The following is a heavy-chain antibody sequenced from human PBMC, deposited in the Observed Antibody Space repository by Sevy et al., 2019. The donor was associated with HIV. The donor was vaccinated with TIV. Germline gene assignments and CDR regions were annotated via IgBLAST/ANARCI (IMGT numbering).Heavy chain of an antibody. CDR3: AITKDYYDSSGYPFDY. Sequence: ASVKVSCKVSGYTLIQLSMHWVRQVPGKGLEWMGSFDPEDGETIYAQKFQGSVTMTEDTSTDTAYMELSSLKSEDTATFYCAITKDYYDSSGYPFDYWGQRTLVTVSS. V-gene: IGHV1-24*01. CDR1: GYTLIQLS. CDR2: FDPEDGET. J-gene: IGHJ4*02. D-gene: IGHD3-22*01.